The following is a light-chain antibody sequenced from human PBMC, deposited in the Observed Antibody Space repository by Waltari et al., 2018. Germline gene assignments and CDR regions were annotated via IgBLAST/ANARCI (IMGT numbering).Light chain of an antibody. J-gene: IGKJ4*01. V-gene: IGKV4-1*01. CDR1: RTLLYSSNNKNY. CDR2: WAS. CDR3: SSYAGSNNLV. Sequence: PPSVSVSPGQAARITCTSSRTLLYSSNNKNYLAWYQQKPGPPPRLRFYWASTRESGVPDRFSGGGSGTDFTLTISSLQAEDVAVYYCSSYAGSNNLVFGGGTK.